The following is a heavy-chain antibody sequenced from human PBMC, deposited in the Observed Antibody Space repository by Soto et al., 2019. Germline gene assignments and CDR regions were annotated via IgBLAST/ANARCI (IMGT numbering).Heavy chain of an antibody. D-gene: IGHD6-13*01. CDR1: GYSFTSYW. J-gene: IGHJ4*02. V-gene: IGHV5-10-1*01. CDR3: GRDVRIEAADFDY. Sequence: GESLKISCKGSGYSFTSYWISWVRQMPGKGLEWMGRIDPSDSYTNYSPSFQGHVTISVDKSIGTAYVQWSSLRASDTAIYYCGRDVRIEAADFDYWGQGTLVTASS. CDR2: IDPSDSYT.